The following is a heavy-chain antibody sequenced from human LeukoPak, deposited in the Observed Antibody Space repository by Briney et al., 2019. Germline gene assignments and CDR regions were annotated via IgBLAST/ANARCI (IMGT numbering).Heavy chain of an antibody. CDR3: ARDPTTYYDFWSGYFDFDY. Sequence: SETLSLTCTVSGGSISSYYWSWIRQPAGKGLEWIGRIYTSGSTNYSPSLKSRVTMSVDTSRNQFSLKLSSVTAADTAVYYCARDPTTYYDFWSGYFDFDYWGQGTLVTVSS. CDR2: IYTSGST. J-gene: IGHJ4*02. D-gene: IGHD3-3*01. V-gene: IGHV4-4*07. CDR1: GGSISSYY.